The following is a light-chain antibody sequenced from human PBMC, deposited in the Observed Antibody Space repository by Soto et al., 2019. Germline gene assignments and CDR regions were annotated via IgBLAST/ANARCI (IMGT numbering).Light chain of an antibody. Sequence: RFTQSASSVSAFVGDRVTITCRASQGISSYLAWYQQKPGKAPKLLIYGASSLQSGVPSRFSGSGSGTDFTLTISSLQPEDFATYYCQQSYSTPWTFGQGTRLEIK. CDR3: QQSYSTPWT. CDR1: QGISSY. J-gene: IGKJ5*01. V-gene: IGKV1-39*01. CDR2: GAS.